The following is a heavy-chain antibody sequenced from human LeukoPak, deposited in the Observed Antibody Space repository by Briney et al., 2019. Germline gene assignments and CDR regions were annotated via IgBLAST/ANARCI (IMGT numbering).Heavy chain of an antibody. CDR3: AHRPLLSAIDD. V-gene: IGHV2-5*02. D-gene: IGHD2-21*01. J-gene: IGHJ4*01. Sequence: GATLVNPTQTLTLTCTFSVFSLSTSGVGVGWIRQPPGKALEWVAHIYWDADKRDIPSLKSRLKITQDTSKNQVVLTMTDMDPVDTATGFGAHRPLLSAIDDWGQGTMVTVSS. CDR2: IYWDADK. CDR1: VFSLSTSGVG.